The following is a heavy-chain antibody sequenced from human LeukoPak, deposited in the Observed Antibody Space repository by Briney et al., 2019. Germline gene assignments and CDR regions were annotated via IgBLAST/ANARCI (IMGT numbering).Heavy chain of an antibody. D-gene: IGHD3-10*02. Sequence: SETLSLTCTVSGGSISSSSHYWGWIRQPPGKGLEWIGYIYTSGSTNHNPSLKSRVTISVDTSKNQFSLKLSSVTAADTAVYYCARHVSTSESENFDYWGQGTLVTVSS. CDR2: IYTSGST. J-gene: IGHJ4*02. CDR1: GGSISSSSHY. CDR3: ARHVSTSESENFDY. V-gene: IGHV4-61*05.